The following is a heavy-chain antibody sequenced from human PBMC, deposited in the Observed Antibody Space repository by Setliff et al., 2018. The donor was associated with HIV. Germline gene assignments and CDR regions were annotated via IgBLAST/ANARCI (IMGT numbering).Heavy chain of an antibody. J-gene: IGHJ6*02. Sequence: GGSLRLSCAASGFTFSSYSMNWVRQAPGKGLQWVSYISSSSNTKYYADSVKGRFTISRDNAKNSLYLQMNSLRAEDTAIYYCARGSLRGVLALGMDVWGQGTTVTVSS. CDR2: ISSSSNTK. CDR3: ARGSLRGVLALGMDV. CDR1: GFTFSSYS. V-gene: IGHV3-48*04. D-gene: IGHD3-10*01.